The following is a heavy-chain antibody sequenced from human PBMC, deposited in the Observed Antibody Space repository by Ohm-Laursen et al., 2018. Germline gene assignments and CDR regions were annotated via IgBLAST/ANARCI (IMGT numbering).Heavy chain of an antibody. D-gene: IGHD1-7*01. Sequence: SVKVSCKVSGYTFTSYDINWVRQATGPGLQWMGWMNPNSGTTAYAQRFQGRVTRARNASISTANMEMSSLRSEDTAVYYCARGRLSGTRRALDIWGQGTMVTVSS. J-gene: IGHJ3*02. CDR2: MNPNSGTT. CDR1: GYTFTSYD. V-gene: IGHV1-8*01. CDR3: ARGRLSGTRRALDI.